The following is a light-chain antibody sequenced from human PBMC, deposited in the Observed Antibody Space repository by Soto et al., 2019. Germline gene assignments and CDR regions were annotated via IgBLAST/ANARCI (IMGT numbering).Light chain of an antibody. CDR3: QYSRHLPL. V-gene: IGKV1-33*01. J-gene: IGKJ3*01. CDR1: QDIGYY. Sequence: DIQMSQSPSSLSASGGDRLTITCQASQDIGYYLNWYPPKPGKAPKVLIYDAFNFETGVPSRFSGGGSGTLFSITISGLPPDDAATDYYQYSRHLPLFGPGTKVDNK. CDR2: DAF.